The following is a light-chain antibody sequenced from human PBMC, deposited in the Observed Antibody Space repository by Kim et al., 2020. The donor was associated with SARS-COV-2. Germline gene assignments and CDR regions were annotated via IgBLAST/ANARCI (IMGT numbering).Light chain of an antibody. CDR1: QSVGNNY. J-gene: IGKJ1*01. Sequence: EIVLTQSPGTLSLSPGERATLSCRASQSVGNNYLAWYQQKPGQPPRLLIYDAFHRATGIPDKFSGSGSGTDFNLTISRLEPEDLAVYYCHQCATSPWTFGQGTKVDIK. V-gene: IGKV3-20*01. CDR3: HQCATSPWT. CDR2: DAF.